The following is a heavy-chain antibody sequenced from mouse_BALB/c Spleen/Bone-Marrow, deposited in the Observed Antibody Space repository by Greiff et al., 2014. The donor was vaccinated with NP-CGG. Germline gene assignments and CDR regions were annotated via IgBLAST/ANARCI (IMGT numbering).Heavy chain of an antibody. J-gene: IGHJ1*01. V-gene: IGHV14-3*02. D-gene: IGHD4-1*01. CDR2: IDPANGNT. Sequence: VQLKESGAELVKPGASVKLSCTASGFNIKDTYMHWVKQRPEQGLEWIGRIDPANGNTKYDPKFQGKATITADTSSNTAYLQLSSLTSEDTAVYYCARRGKLGRGYFDVWGAGTTVTVSS. CDR3: ARRGKLGRGYFDV. CDR1: GFNIKDTY.